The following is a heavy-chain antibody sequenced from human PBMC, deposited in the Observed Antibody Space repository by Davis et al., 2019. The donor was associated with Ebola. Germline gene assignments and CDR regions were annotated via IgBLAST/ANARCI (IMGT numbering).Heavy chain of an antibody. CDR2: IYYSGST. V-gene: IGHV4-59*12. J-gene: IGHJ6*02. Sequence: SETLSLTCTVSGGSISSYYWSWIRQPPGKGLEWIGYIYYSGSTNYNPSLKSRVTISVDTSKNQFSLKLSSVTAADTAVYYCARDLGGIQLFSLRYYYYGMDVWGQGTTVTVSS. D-gene: IGHD5-18*01. CDR1: GGSISSYY. CDR3: ARDLGGIQLFSLRYYYYGMDV.